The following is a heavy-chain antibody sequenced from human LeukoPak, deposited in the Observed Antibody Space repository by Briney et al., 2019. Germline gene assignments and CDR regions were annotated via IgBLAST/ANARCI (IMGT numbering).Heavy chain of an antibody. V-gene: IGHV1-69*13. J-gene: IGHJ4*02. CDR3: ARHSGYHSTMYLDY. D-gene: IGHD3-22*01. Sequence: ASVKVSCKTSGGTFNSYAISWVRQAPGQGLEWMGGITAIFRTTNYAQKFQGRVTITADESMSTVYMELSSLRSEDTAMYYCARHSGYHSTMYLDYWGQGTLVTVSS. CDR2: ITAIFRTT. CDR1: GGTFNSYA.